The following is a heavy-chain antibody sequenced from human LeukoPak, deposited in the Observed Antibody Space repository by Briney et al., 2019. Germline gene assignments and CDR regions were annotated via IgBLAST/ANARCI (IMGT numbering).Heavy chain of an antibody. D-gene: IGHD3-22*01. CDR1: GGSISGYY. Sequence: SETLSLTCTVSGGSISGYYWSWIRQPPGKGLEWIGYIYYSGSTNYNPSLKSRVTISVDTSKNQFSLKLSSVTAADTAVYYCARTAVMYYYDSSGYWFDYWGQGTLVTVSS. J-gene: IGHJ4*02. CDR2: IYYSGST. CDR3: ARTAVMYYYDSSGYWFDY. V-gene: IGHV4-59*01.